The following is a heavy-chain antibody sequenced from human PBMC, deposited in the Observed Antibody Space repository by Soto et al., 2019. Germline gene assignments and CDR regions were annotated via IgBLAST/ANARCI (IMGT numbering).Heavy chain of an antibody. CDR2: IRRRAKNYAT. V-gene: IGHV3-73*02. Sequence: EVQLVESGGDLVQPGGSLTLSCAASGFTFSGSAMHWVRQASGKGLEWVGHIRRRAKNYATVYAASVKGSFIIARDDSKNTAYLQMNSLKTEDTAVYYCTRTFDVIDYFSPDFDYWGQGTLVTVSS. CDR1: GFTFSGSA. J-gene: IGHJ4*02. D-gene: IGHD3-16*01. CDR3: TRTFDVIDYFSPDFDY.